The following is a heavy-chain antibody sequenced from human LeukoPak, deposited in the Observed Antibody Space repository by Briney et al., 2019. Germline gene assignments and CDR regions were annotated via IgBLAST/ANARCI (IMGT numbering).Heavy chain of an antibody. D-gene: IGHD6-19*01. J-gene: IGHJ4*02. CDR3: ARHSGSGWQALGY. Sequence: ASVNVSCKASGYTFINYGISWVRQAPGLGLEWMGWTSYNGNTNYAQKFQDRGTMTTDTSTTTAYMELRSLESDDTAVYYCARHSGSGWQALGYWGQGTLVTVSS. CDR2: TSYNGNT. V-gene: IGHV1-18*04. CDR1: GYTFINYG.